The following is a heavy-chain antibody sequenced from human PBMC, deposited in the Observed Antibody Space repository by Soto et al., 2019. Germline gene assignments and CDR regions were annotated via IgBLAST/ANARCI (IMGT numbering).Heavy chain of an antibody. D-gene: IGHD3-9*01. Sequence: GASVKVSGKASGYTFSDFFIHWVRQAPGQGLEWMGWINPNAGDTKLAQRFQGRVTMTGDTSISTAYMDLSRLTSDDTAVYYCARDGLTLKYSFDIWGKGTMVTVSS. CDR3: ARDGLTLKYSFDI. V-gene: IGHV1-2*02. CDR2: INPNAGDT. J-gene: IGHJ3*02. CDR1: GYTFSDFF.